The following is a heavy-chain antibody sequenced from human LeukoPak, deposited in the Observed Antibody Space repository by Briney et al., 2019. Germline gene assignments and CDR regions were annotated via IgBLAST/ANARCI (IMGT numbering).Heavy chain of an antibody. V-gene: IGHV3-30*02. J-gene: IGHJ4*02. CDR3: ANDPGGPTIHFFHY. CDR1: GFTFSSYG. D-gene: IGHD1-26*01. Sequence: PGGSLRLXCAASGFTFSSYGMHWVRQAPGKELEWVAFIRYDGSNKYYADSVKGRFTISRDNSKNTLYLQMNSLRPEDTAVFYCANDPGGPTIHFFHYWGQGTLVTVSS. CDR2: IRYDGSNK.